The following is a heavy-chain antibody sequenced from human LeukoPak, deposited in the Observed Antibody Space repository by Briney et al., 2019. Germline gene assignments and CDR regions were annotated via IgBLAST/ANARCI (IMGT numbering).Heavy chain of an antibody. Sequence: GGSLRLSCAASGFTFSSYSMNWVRQAPGKGLEWVSSISSSSSYIYYADSVKGRFTISRDNAKNTLYLQMNSLRAEDTAVYYCARFPPGYGDLHWYFDLWGRGTLVTVSS. J-gene: IGHJ2*01. CDR2: ISSSSSYI. V-gene: IGHV3-21*01. CDR1: GFTFSSYS. D-gene: IGHD4-17*01. CDR3: ARFPPGYGDLHWYFDL.